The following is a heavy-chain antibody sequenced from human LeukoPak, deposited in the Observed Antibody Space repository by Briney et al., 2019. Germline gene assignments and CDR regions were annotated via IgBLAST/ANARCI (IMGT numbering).Heavy chain of an antibody. V-gene: IGHV1-8*01. CDR3: ARGIVLYYYDSSGYSDNSFHFDY. CDR1: GYTFTSYD. Sequence: GASVKVSCKASGYTFTSYDINWVRQATGQGLEWMGWMNPNSGNTGYAQKFQGRVTMTRNTSISTAYMELSSLRSEDTAVYYCARGIVLYYYDSSGYSDNSFHFDYWGQGTLVTVSS. J-gene: IGHJ4*02. CDR2: MNPNSGNT. D-gene: IGHD3-22*01.